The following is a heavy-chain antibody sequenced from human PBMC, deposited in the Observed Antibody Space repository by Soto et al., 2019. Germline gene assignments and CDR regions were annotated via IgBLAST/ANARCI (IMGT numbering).Heavy chain of an antibody. V-gene: IGHV1-69*01. CDR1: GGSLTSYP. Sequence: QMEQSGAEVRKPGSSVKVSCKPSGGSLTSYPMAWVRQAPGQGFEWMGGIIPIHGTTEYAQKFQGRVTITADESTNRATLELTGLTSEATAGYYCARGWGLVSWGQGTLVTVSS. J-gene: IGHJ4*02. D-gene: IGHD3-16*01. CDR3: ARGWGLVS. CDR2: IIPIHGTT.